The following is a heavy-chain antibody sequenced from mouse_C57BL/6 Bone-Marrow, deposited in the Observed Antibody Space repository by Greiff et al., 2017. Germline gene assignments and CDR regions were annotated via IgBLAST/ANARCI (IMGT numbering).Heavy chain of an antibody. CDR2: ISDGGSYT. CDR3: ARDPIYYDYDGFPYYFDY. J-gene: IGHJ2*01. D-gene: IGHD2-4*01. Sequence: DVMLVESGGGLAKPGGSLKLSCAASGFTFSSYAMSWVRQTPEKRLEWVATISDGGSYTYYPDNVKGRFTISRDNAKNNLYLQMSHLKSEDTAMYYCARDPIYYDYDGFPYYFDYWGQGTTLTVSS. CDR1: GFTFSSYA. V-gene: IGHV5-4*01.